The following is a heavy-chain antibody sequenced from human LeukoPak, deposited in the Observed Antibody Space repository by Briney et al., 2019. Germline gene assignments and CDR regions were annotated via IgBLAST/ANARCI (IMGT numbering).Heavy chain of an antibody. J-gene: IGHJ4*02. D-gene: IGHD3-16*01. CDR3: ASQGESLSFDY. CDR1: GGSISSGGYY. V-gene: IGHV4-31*03. CDR2: IYYSGST. Sequence: SETLSLTCTVSGGSISSGGYYWSWIRQHPGKGLEWIGYIYYSGSTYYNPSLKSRVTISVDTSKDQFSLKPSSVTAADTAVYYCASQGESLSFDYWGQGTLVTVSS.